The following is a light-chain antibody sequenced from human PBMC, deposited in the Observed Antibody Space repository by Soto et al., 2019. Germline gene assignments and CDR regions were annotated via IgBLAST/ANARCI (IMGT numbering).Light chain of an antibody. CDR2: STS. Sequence: QNVVTQEPSLTVSPGGTVTLTCASSTGAVTSGYYPNWFQQKPGQAPRALIYSTSNKHFWTPARFSGSLLGGKAALTLSGVQPEDEAQYYCLLYYGGAQVFGGGTQLTVL. J-gene: IGLJ2*01. CDR1: TGAVTSGYY. CDR3: LLYYGGAQV. V-gene: IGLV7-43*01.